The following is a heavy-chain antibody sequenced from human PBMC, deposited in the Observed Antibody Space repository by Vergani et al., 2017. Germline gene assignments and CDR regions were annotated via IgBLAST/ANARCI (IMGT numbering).Heavy chain of an antibody. Sequence: QVQLVESGGGVVQRGGSLRLSCATSGFILRNYEMQWIGQGPGKGLEFVAFIQFDGSNQYYADSVKGRFTLSRDFSKNTLYRQMNSLRTDDTATYYFAKHFRGWGIDYWGQGTQVIVSS. CDR3: AKHFRGWGIDY. J-gene: IGHJ4*02. D-gene: IGHD3-16*01. CDR1: GFILRNYE. CDR2: IQFDGSNQ. V-gene: IGHV3-30*02.